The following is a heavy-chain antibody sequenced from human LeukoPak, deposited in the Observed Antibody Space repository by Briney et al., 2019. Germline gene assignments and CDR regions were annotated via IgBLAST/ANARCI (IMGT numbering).Heavy chain of an antibody. CDR2: IKSDGSTT. D-gene: IGHD3-22*01. CDR3: AKSDAYDTTYYFDF. Sequence: GGSLRLSCAASGFTFSSYWMHWVRQAPGKGLVWVSRIKSDGSTTTYADSVKGRFTISRDNAKNTLYLQMNSLRAEDTAVYFCAKSDAYDTTYYFDFWGQGTLVTVSS. CDR1: GFTFSSYW. J-gene: IGHJ4*02. V-gene: IGHV3-74*01.